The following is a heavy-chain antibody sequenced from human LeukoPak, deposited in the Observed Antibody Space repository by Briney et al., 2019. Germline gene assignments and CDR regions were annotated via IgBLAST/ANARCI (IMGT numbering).Heavy chain of an antibody. CDR1: GGSFSGYY. Sequence: SETLSLTCAVYGGSFSGYYWSWIRQPPGKGLEWIGEINHSGSTNYNPSLKSRVTISVDTSKNQFSLKLSSVTAADTAVYYCARSQQQLVFCGMDVWGQGTTVTVSS. J-gene: IGHJ6*02. D-gene: IGHD6-13*01. CDR2: INHSGST. CDR3: ARSQQQLVFCGMDV. V-gene: IGHV4-34*01.